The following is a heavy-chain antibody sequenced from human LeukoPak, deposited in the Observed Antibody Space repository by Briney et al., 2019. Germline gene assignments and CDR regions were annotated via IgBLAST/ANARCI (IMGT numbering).Heavy chain of an antibody. V-gene: IGHV1-18*01. Sequence: VKVSCKASGYTFTSYGISWVRQAPGQGLEWMGWISAYNGNTNYAQKLQGRVTMTTDTSTSTAYMELRSLRSDDTAVYYCARDTLLFLWIAELDYGGQGTLVTVSS. J-gene: IGHJ4*02. CDR1: GYTFTSYG. D-gene: IGHD3-3*01. CDR2: ISAYNGNT. CDR3: ARDTLLFLWIAELDY.